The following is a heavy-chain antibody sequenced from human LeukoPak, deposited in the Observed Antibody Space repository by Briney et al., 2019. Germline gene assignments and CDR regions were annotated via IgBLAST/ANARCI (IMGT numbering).Heavy chain of an antibody. CDR2: ISWNTGSI. Sequence: PGRSLRLSCTASGFTFDDYAMHWVRQAPGKGLEWVSGISWNTGSIGYADSVKGRFTISRDNAKNSLYLQMNSLRAEDMALYYCAKGSAMVTDLPFFDYWGQGTLVTVSS. J-gene: IGHJ4*02. D-gene: IGHD5-18*01. CDR1: GFTFDDYA. CDR3: AKGSAMVTDLPFFDY. V-gene: IGHV3-9*03.